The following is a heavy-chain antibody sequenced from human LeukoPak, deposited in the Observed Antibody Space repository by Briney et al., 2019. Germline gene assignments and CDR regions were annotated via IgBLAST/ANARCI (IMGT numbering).Heavy chain of an antibody. Sequence: KSGGSLRLSCAASGFTLSSYEMNWVRQAPGKGLEWVSYISSSGSTIYYADSVKGRFTISRDNAKNSLYLQMNSLRAEDTAVYYCARLIQWLDPGSGAFDIWGQGTMVTVSS. CDR2: ISSSGSTI. CDR1: GFTLSSYE. J-gene: IGHJ3*02. CDR3: ARLIQWLDPGSGAFDI. V-gene: IGHV3-48*03. D-gene: IGHD6-19*01.